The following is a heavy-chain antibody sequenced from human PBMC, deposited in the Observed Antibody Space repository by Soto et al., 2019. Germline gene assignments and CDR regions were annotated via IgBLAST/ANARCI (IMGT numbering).Heavy chain of an antibody. Sequence: PSETLSLTCTVSGGSISSGGYYWSWIRQHPGKGLEWIGYIYYSGSTYYNPSLKSRVTISVDTSKNQFSLKLSSVTAADTAVYYCARSVTVTTAFYPIFVYYGMDVWGQGTTVTVSS. V-gene: IGHV4-31*03. CDR2: IYYSGST. J-gene: IGHJ6*02. CDR1: GGSISSGGYY. D-gene: IGHD4-17*01. CDR3: ARSVTVTTAFYPIFVYYGMDV.